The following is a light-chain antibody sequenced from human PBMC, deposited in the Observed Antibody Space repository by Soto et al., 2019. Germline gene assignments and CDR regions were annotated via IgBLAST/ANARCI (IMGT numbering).Light chain of an antibody. CDR3: QQYDSRPPT. V-gene: IGKV1-33*01. CDR2: DAF. Sequence: DIQMTQSPSSLSAFVGDSITITCQASQDIKNYLNWYQHKPGKAPKLLIYDAFKSDTGVPARFSGSGSGTDFTFTISSLQAEDIATYFCQQYDSRPPTFGGGTRVDI. CDR1: QDIKNY. J-gene: IGKJ4*01.